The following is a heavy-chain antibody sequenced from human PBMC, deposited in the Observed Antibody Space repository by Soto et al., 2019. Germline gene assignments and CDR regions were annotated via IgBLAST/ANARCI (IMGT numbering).Heavy chain of an antibody. Sequence: GGSLRLSCAASGFTFSSYAMSWVRQAPGKGLEWVSAISGSGGSTYYADSVKGRFTISRDNSKNTLYLQMNSLRAEDTAVYYCAKDPYQDIVLMVYAMSFDYWGQGTLVTVSS. D-gene: IGHD2-8*01. V-gene: IGHV3-23*01. CDR1: GFTFSSYA. J-gene: IGHJ4*02. CDR3: AKDPYQDIVLMVYAMSFDY. CDR2: ISGSGGST.